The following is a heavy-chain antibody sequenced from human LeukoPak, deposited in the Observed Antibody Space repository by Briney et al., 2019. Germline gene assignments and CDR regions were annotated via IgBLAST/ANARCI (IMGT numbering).Heavy chain of an antibody. V-gene: IGHV4-28*01. CDR3: ATAPILRGEGGEHYKYGMDV. Sequence: SETLSLTCAVSGYSISSNNWWAWIRQPPRKGLECIGYIYYSGSTYYNPYNPSLKSRVTISADSFKNHFSLKLTSVTAADTAVYYCATAPILRGEGGEHYKYGMDVWGQGTTVIVSS. J-gene: IGHJ6*02. CDR1: GYSISSNNW. D-gene: IGHD2-2*02. CDR2: IYYSGST.